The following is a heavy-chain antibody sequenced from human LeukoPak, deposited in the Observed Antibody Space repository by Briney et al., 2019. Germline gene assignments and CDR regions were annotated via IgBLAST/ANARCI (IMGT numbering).Heavy chain of an antibody. CDR1: GFTVSSNY. J-gene: IGHJ6*02. D-gene: IGHD2-15*01. Sequence: GGSLRLSCAASGFTVSSNYMSWVRQAPGKGLEWVSVIYSGGSTYYADSVKGRFTISRHNSKNTLYLQMNSLRAEDTAVYYCARDAPCRHHYYYYGMDVWGQGTTVTVSS. V-gene: IGHV3-53*04. CDR3: ARDAPCRHHYYYYGMDV. CDR2: IYSGGST.